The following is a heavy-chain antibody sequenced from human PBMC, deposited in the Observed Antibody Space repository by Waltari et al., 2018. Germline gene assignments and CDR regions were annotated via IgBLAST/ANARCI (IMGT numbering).Heavy chain of an antibody. J-gene: IGHJ3*02. V-gene: IGHV1-2*02. Sequence: QVQLVQSGAEVKKPGASVKVSCKASGYNFTGYYMNWVRQSPGQGLEWMGWINPNSGGTNYAQKCQGRVTMTRDTSISTAYMELSRLRSDDTAVYYCAREGYYYDSSGYPDAFDIWGQGTMVTVSS. D-gene: IGHD3-22*01. CDR1: GYNFTGYY. CDR2: INPNSGGT. CDR3: AREGYYYDSSGYPDAFDI.